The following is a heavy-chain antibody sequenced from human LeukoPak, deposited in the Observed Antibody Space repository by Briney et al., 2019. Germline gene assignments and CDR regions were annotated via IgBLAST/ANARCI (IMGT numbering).Heavy chain of an antibody. D-gene: IGHD3-10*01. J-gene: IGHJ5*02. CDR3: ARDSRHYRSSDLYNWFDP. V-gene: IGHV1-69*13. Sequence: ASVKVSCKASGGTFSSYAISWVRQAPGQGLEWMGGIIPIFGTANYAQKFQGRVTITADESTSTAYMELSSLRSEDTAVYYCARDSRHYRSSDLYNWFDPWGQGTLVTVSS. CDR2: IIPIFGTA. CDR1: GGTFSSYA.